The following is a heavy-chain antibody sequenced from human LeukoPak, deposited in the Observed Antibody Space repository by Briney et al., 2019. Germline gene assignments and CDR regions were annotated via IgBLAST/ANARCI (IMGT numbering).Heavy chain of an antibody. CDR2: IHYSGST. D-gene: IGHD3-22*01. Sequence: PSVTLSLTCAVSGGSISTYYWSWIRQPPGKGLEWTGYIHYSGSTNYNPSLKSRVTILVDTSKNQFSLRLSSVTAADTAVYYCARGGLDSNGYWTAFDIWGQGTMVTVSS. CDR3: ARGGLDSNGYWTAFDI. V-gene: IGHV4-59*01. J-gene: IGHJ3*02. CDR1: GGSISTYY.